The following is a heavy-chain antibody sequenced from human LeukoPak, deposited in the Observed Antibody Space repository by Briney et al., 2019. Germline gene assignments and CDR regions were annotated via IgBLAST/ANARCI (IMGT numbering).Heavy chain of an antibody. J-gene: IGHJ5*02. V-gene: IGHV1-69*05. D-gene: IGHD6-19*01. CDR1: GGTFSSYA. Sequence: ASVKVSCKASGGTFSSYAISWVRQAPGQGLAWMGGIIPIFGTANYAQKFQGRVTITTDESTSTAYMELSSLRSEDTAVYYCARGRIAVANNWFDPWGQGTLVTVSS. CDR2: IIPIFGTA. CDR3: ARGRIAVANNWFDP.